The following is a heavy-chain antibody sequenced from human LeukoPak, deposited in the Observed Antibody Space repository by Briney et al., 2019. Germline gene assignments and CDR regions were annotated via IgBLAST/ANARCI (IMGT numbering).Heavy chain of an antibody. J-gene: IGHJ4*02. CDR1: GYTFTSYA. CDR2: INAGNGNT. V-gene: IGHV1-3*01. Sequence: ASVKVSCKASGYTFTSYAMHRVRQAPGQRLEWMGWINAGNGNTKYSQKFQGRVTITRDTSASTAYMELSSLRSEDTAVYYCARVGSGWFYYFDYWGQGTLVTVSS. D-gene: IGHD6-19*01. CDR3: ARVGSGWFYYFDY.